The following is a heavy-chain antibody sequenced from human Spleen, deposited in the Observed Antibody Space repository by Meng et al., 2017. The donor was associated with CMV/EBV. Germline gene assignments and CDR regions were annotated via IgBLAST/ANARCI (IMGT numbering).Heavy chain of an antibody. Sequence: GESLKISCVASGFTFGGYSMNWVRQAPGKGLEWVSSISSSSSYIYYADSVKGRFTISRDNAKNSLYLQMNSLRAEDTAVYYCASSKGGSYYFDYWGQGMLVTVSS. CDR1: GFTFGGYS. CDR3: ASSKGGSYYFDY. D-gene: IGHD1-26*01. J-gene: IGHJ4*02. V-gene: IGHV3-21*01. CDR2: ISSSSSYI.